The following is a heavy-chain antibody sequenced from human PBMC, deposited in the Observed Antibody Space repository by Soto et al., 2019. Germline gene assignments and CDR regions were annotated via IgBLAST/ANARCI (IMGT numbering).Heavy chain of an antibody. J-gene: IGHJ4*01. CDR2: ISAYNGNT. CDR1: GYTFTSYG. Sequence: QVQLVQSGAEVKKPGASVKVSCKASGYTFTSYGISWVRQAPGQGLEWMGWISAYNGNTNYAQKHQGRVTMTTDTSKSTAYMELRSLRSDDTAVYYCARYCTNGVCYLRFDYWGHGTLVTVSS. V-gene: IGHV1-18*01. CDR3: ARYCTNGVCYLRFDY. D-gene: IGHD2-8*01.